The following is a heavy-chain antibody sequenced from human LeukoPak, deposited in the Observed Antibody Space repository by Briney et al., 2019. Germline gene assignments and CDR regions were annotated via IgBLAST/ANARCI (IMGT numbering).Heavy chain of an antibody. V-gene: IGHV3-49*04. J-gene: IGHJ4*02. D-gene: IGHD3-10*01. CDR3: TSNYGSGSYFDY. CDR2: IRSKAYGGTT. Sequence: GGSLRLSCTASGFTFGDYAMSWVRQAPRKGLEWVGFIRSKAYGGTTEYAASVKGRFTISRDDSKSIAYLQMNSLKTEDTAVYYCTSNYGSGSYFDYWGQGTLVTVSS. CDR1: GFTFGDYA.